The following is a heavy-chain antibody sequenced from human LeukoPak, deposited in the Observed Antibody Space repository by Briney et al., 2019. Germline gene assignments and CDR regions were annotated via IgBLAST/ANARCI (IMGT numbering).Heavy chain of an antibody. D-gene: IGHD6-6*01. CDR1: GGSLSRGGYY. J-gene: IGHJ4*02. Sequence: PSQTLSLTCAVSGGSLSRGGYYCSSVRQHPGKGLGWIGYISYSGSTYYTSSLKSRVTISVDTSKNQFSLKLSSVTAADTAVYYCARRYSSSASFDYWGQGTLVTVSS. V-gene: IGHV4-31*11. CDR3: ARRYSSSASFDY. CDR2: ISYSGST.